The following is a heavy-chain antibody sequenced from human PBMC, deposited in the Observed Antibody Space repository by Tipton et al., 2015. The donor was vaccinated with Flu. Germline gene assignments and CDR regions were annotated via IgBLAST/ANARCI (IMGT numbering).Heavy chain of an antibody. CDR3: AREGRREQLALDY. Sequence: LRLSCTVSGGSISSSSYYWGWIRQPPGKGLEWIGSIYYSGGTYYNPSLKSRVTISVDTSKNQFSLKLSSVTAADTAVYYCAREGRREQLALDYWGQGTLVTVSS. CDR1: GGSISSSSYY. J-gene: IGHJ4*02. V-gene: IGHV4-39*07. D-gene: IGHD6-6*01. CDR2: IYYSGGT.